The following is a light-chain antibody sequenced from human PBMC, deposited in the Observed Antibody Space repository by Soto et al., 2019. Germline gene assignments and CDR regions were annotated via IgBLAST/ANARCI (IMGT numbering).Light chain of an antibody. J-gene: IGKJ3*01. CDR1: QGISDY. CDR3: QKYNSASFT. CDR2: GAS. V-gene: IGKV1-27*01. Sequence: DIQMTQSPSSLSASVGDRVTITCRASQGISDYLAWYQQKPGKVPKLLIYGASTLQSGVPSRFSGSGSGTDFTLTISSLQPEDVATYYCQKYNSASFTFGPGTKVDIK.